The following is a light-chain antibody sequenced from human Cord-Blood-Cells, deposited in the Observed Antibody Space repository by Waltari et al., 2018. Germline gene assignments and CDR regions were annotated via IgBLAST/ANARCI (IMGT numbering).Light chain of an antibody. J-gene: IGKJ5*01. CDR3: QQYGSSLSIT. V-gene: IGKV3-20*01. CDR1: QSVSSSY. Sequence: EIVLSPSPGTLSSSPVERATLSSRASQSVSSSYLACYQQKPVQAPMILIYGASSSATGIPDRFSGSGSGTDFTLTISRLEPEDFAVYYCQQYGSSLSITFGQGTRLEIK. CDR2: GAS.